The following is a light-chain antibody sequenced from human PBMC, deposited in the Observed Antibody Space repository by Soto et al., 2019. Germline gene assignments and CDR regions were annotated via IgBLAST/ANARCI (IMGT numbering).Light chain of an antibody. CDR1: QSVSSN. J-gene: IGKJ3*01. CDR2: EAS. CDR3: QQRSNWPPFT. Sequence: EIVMTQSPATLSVSPGERATLSCRASQSVSSNLAWYQQKPGQAPGLLIYEASTRATGIPARFSGSGSGTDFTLTISSLEPEDFAVYYCQQRSNWPPFTFGPGTKVDIK. V-gene: IGKV3-11*01.